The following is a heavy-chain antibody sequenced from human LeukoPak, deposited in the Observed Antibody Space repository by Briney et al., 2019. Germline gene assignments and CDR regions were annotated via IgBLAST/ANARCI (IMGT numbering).Heavy chain of an antibody. V-gene: IGHV1-2*02. J-gene: IGHJ5*02. CDR2: INPNSGGT. D-gene: IGHD3-16*02. CDR3: ARDMGLRLGELSGP. CDR1: GYTFTGYY. Sequence: ASVKVSCKASGYTFTGYYMHWVRQAPGQGLECMGWINPNSGGTNYAQKFQGRVTMTRDTSISTAYMELSRLRSDDTAVYYCARDMGLRLGELSGPWGQGTLVTVSS.